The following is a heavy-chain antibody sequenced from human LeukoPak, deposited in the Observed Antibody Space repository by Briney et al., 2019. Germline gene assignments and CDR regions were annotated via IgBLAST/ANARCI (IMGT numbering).Heavy chain of an antibody. D-gene: IGHD3-22*01. Sequence: HPGGSLRLSCAASGFTVSSNYMSWVRQAPGKGLEWVSVIYSGGSTYYADSVKGRFTISRDNSKNTLYLQMNSLRAEDTAVYYCAREAGRYYYDSSGSYYFDYWSQGTLVTVSS. CDR3: AREAGRYYYDSSGSYYFDY. CDR1: GFTVSSNY. V-gene: IGHV3-53*01. CDR2: IYSGGST. J-gene: IGHJ4*02.